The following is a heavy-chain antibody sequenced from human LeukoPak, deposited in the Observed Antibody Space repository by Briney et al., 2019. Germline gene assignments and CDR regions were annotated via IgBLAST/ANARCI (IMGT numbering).Heavy chain of an antibody. Sequence: RTGGSLRLSGAASGFTFSGSAIHWVRQPSGKGLEWVGRVGSKADGYATAYGASVKGRFTISRDDSKNTAWLQMNSLKSEDTAVYYCTDYYYDSSGYPIPAYWGQGTLVTVSS. CDR1: GFTFSGSA. D-gene: IGHD3-22*01. CDR2: VGSKADGYAT. J-gene: IGHJ4*02. CDR3: TDYYYDSSGYPIPAY. V-gene: IGHV3-73*01.